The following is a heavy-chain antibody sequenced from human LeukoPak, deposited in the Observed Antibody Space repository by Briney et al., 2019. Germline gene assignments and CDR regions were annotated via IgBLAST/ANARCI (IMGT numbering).Heavy chain of an antibody. CDR1: GFTFSDYA. CDR2: ISGSGGST. J-gene: IGHJ4*02. V-gene: IGHV3-23*01. Sequence: PGGSLRLSCAASGFTFSDYAMNWARQAPGKGLEWVSSISGSGGSTYYADSVKGRFTISRDNSKNTLYLQMNSLRAEDTAVYYCAKARGLVRGVIGDYWGQGTLVTVSS. CDR3: AKARGLVRGVIGDY. D-gene: IGHD3-10*01.